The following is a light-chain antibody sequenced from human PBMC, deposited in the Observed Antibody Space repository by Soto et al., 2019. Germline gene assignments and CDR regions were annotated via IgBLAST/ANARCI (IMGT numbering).Light chain of an antibody. J-gene: IGLJ2*01. CDR3: VLYMGSGISV. V-gene: IGLV8-61*01. CDR1: SGSVSSSYY. CDR2: STN. Sequence: QTVVTQEPSLSVSPGGTVTLTCDLSSGSVSSSYYPSWYQQTPGQAPRTLIYSTNTRSSGVPDRFSGSILGNKAALTITGAQADDESDYYCVLYMGSGISVFGGGTKLTVL.